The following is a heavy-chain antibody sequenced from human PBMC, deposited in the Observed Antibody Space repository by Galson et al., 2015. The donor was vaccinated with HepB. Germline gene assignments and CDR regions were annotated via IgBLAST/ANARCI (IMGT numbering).Heavy chain of an antibody. CDR1: GFTFTGNA. Sequence: SLRLSCAASGFTFTGNAMSWVRQAPGKGLEWVSSISGSGDRTMYADSVKGRFTISRDNSKNTLYLQMNSLRAEDTAVYYCAKAAQCSTSCRNWFDPWGQGTLVTVSP. V-gene: IGHV3-23*01. CDR2: ISGSGDRT. CDR3: AKAAQCSTSCRNWFDP. J-gene: IGHJ5*02. D-gene: IGHD2-2*01.